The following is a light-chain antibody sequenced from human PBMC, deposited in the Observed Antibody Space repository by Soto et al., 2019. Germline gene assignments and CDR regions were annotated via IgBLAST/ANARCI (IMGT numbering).Light chain of an antibody. V-gene: IGKV3D-15*01. CDR2: GAS. J-gene: IGKJ3*01. CDR3: QQYKTWPPL. Sequence: EGVMTQSSATLSLSPGERATLSCRASQSVSSFLAWYHQIPGQAPRLLIYGASTRATGVPARFSGSGSGTEFTLTISSLQSEDFGLYYCQQYKTWPPLFGPGTKVDIK. CDR1: QSVSSF.